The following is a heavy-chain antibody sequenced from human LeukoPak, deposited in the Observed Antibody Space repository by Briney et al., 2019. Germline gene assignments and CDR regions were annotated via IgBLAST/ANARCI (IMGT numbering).Heavy chain of an antibody. CDR3: ARALSGWYVWFDP. CDR1: GFTFSSYA. V-gene: IGHV3-23*01. CDR2: ISGSGGST. J-gene: IGHJ5*02. Sequence: PGGSLRLSCAASGFTFSSYAMSWVRQAPGKGLEWVSAISGSGGSTYYADSVKGRFTISRDNSKNTLNLQMNSLRAEDTAVYYCARALSGWYVWFDPWGQGTLVTVSS. D-gene: IGHD6-19*01.